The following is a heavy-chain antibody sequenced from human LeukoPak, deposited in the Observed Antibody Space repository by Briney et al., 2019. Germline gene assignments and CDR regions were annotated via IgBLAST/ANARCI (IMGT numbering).Heavy chain of an antibody. Sequence: GGSLRLSCAASGFTFSSCWMHWVRQAPGKGLVWVSRINSDGSSTSYADSVKGRFTISRDDAKNSLYLQMNSLRDEDTAVYYCSRAGFGESSKPWGQGSLVTVSS. V-gene: IGHV3-74*01. CDR3: SRAGFGESSKP. J-gene: IGHJ5*02. CDR2: INSDGSST. D-gene: IGHD3-10*01. CDR1: GFTFSSCW.